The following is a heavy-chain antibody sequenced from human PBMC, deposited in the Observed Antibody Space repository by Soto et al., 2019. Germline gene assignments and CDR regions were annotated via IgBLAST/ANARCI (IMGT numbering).Heavy chain of an antibody. CDR3: ARGYYDILTGYAGMDV. CDR2: IIPILGIA. D-gene: IGHD3-9*01. J-gene: IGHJ6*02. V-gene: IGHV1-69*02. Sequence: QVQLVQSGAEVKKPGSSVKVSCKASGGTFSSCTISWVRQAPGQGLEWMGRIIPILGIANYAQKFQGRVTITADKSTSAAYMELGSLRSGDMAVYYCARGYYDILTGYAGMDVWGQGTTVTVSS. CDR1: GGTFSSCT.